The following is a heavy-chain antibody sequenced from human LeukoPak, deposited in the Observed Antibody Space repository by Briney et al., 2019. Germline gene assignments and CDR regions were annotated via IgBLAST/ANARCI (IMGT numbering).Heavy chain of an antibody. CDR1: GFTFSSYS. V-gene: IGHV3-48*04. CDR2: ISSSGSTI. D-gene: IGHD3-22*01. J-gene: IGHJ4*02. Sequence: GGSLRLSCAASGFTFSSYSMNWVRQAPGKGLEWVSYISSSGSTIYYADSVKGRFTISRDNAKNSLYLQMNSLRAEDTAVYYCARRYYDNFDYWGQGTLVTVSS. CDR3: ARRYYDNFDY.